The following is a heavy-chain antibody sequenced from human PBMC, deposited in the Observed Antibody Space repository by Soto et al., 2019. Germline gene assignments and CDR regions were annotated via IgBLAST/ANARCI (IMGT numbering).Heavy chain of an antibody. Sequence: EVQLVESGGNLIQLGGSLSLSCAASGFTFSSYWMHWVRQAPGKGLVWVSRINSDGSSTSYVDSVKGRFTISRDNAKNTLYLQMNSLSVEDTAVYYCARRGQEGPGLAHWGQGTLVTVSS. CDR2: INSDGSST. CDR3: ARRGQEGPGLAH. CDR1: GFTFSSYW. J-gene: IGHJ5*02. V-gene: IGHV3-74*01.